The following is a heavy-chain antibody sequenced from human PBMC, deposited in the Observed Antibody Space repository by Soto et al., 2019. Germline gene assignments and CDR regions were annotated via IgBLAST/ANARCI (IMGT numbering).Heavy chain of an antibody. D-gene: IGHD4-17*01. CDR3: AREVRSHNWFDP. J-gene: IGHJ5*02. V-gene: IGHV4-31*03. Sequence: QVQLQESGPGLVKPSQTLSLTCTVSGGSISSGGYYWSWIRQHPGKGLEWIGYIYYSGSTYYNPSLKSRVTISVDTSKNQFSLKLSSVTAAATAVYYCAREVRSHNWFDPWGQGTLVTVSS. CDR1: GGSISSGGYY. CDR2: IYYSGST.